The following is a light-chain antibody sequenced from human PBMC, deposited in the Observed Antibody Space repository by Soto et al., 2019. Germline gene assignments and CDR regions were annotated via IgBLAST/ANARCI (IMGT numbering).Light chain of an antibody. CDR3: QQYGSSIT. Sequence: EIVLTQSPGTLSVSPWERATLSCRASQSVSRNYLAWYQQKPGQAPRLLIYGASSRATGIPDRFSGSGSGTDFTLTINRLEPEDFAVYYCQQYGSSITFGQGTRLEI. J-gene: IGKJ5*01. CDR2: GAS. CDR1: QSVSRNY. V-gene: IGKV3-20*01.